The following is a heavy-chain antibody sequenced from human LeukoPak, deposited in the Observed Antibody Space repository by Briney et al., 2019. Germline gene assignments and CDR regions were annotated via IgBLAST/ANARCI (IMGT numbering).Heavy chain of an antibody. V-gene: IGHV4-61*01. J-gene: IGHJ4*02. D-gene: IGHD3-22*01. Sequence: PSETLSLTCTVSGDSVSSSSYYLSWIRQPPGKGLDWITYMSPSGTTKYNPSLKSRVTTSVDTSRTQFSLRLSSVTTADTAVYYCARGQDDRSGPFDYWGQGTLVTVSS. CDR2: MSPSGTT. CDR3: ARGQDDRSGPFDY. CDR1: GDSVSSSSYY.